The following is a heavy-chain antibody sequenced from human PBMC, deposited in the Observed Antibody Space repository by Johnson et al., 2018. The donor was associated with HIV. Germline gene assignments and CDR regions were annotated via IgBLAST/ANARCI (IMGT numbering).Heavy chain of an antibody. J-gene: IGHJ3*02. CDR2: IRHDGGEK. CDR1: GFTFSSYG. Sequence: QVQLVESGGGVVQPGRSLRLSCAASGFTFSSYGMHWVRQAPGKGLEWVAFIRHDGGEKYSADSVKGRFTISRDNSKNTLYLLMNSLRAEDTAVYYCATSEGYGSGSPNAFDIWDQGTMVTVSS. V-gene: IGHV3-30*02. CDR3: ATSEGYGSGSPNAFDI. D-gene: IGHD3-10*01.